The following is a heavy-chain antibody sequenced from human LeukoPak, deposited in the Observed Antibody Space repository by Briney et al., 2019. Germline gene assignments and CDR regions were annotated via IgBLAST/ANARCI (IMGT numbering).Heavy chain of an antibody. Sequence: SQTLSLTCAISGDSFSSNSAAWNWIRQSPSRGLEWLGRTYYRSKWYNDYAVSVKSRITINPDTSKSQFSLQLNSVTPEDTAVYYCARSVCSGGSCYVDAFDIWGQGTMVTVSS. CDR1: GDSFSSNSAA. CDR3: ARSVCSGGSCYVDAFDI. CDR2: TYYRSKWYN. J-gene: IGHJ3*02. D-gene: IGHD2-15*01. V-gene: IGHV6-1*01.